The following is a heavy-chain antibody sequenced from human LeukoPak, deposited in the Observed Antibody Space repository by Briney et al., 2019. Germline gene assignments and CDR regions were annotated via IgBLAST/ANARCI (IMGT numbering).Heavy chain of an antibody. V-gene: IGHV3-23*01. CDR3: AKGPSDIVVSYYGMDV. CDR2: ISGGGYST. CDR1: GFTFSSYA. Sequence: GGSLRLSCAASGFTFSSYAMSWVRQAPGKGLEWVSVISGGGYSTYYAASVKGRFTISRDNSKNTLYLQMDSLRAEDTAVYYCAKGPSDIVVSYYGMDVWGQGTTVTVSS. D-gene: IGHD5-12*01. J-gene: IGHJ6*02.